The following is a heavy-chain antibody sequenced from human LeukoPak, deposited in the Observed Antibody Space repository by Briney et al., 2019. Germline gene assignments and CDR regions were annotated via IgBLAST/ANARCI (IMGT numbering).Heavy chain of an antibody. CDR3: ARELRIRKGYFDY. CDR2: ISSSSSYI. CDR1: GFTFDDYG. J-gene: IGHJ4*02. D-gene: IGHD2-15*01. V-gene: IGHV3-21*01. Sequence: SGGSLRLSCAASGFTFDDYGMSWVRQAPGKGLEWVSSISSSSSYIYYADSVKGRFTISRDNAKNSLYLQMNSLRAEDTAVYYCARELRIRKGYFDYWGQGTLVTVSS.